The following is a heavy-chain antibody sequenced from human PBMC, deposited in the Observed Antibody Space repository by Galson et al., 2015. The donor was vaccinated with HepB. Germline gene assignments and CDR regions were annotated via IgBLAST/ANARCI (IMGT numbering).Heavy chain of an antibody. CDR2: IWYDGSNR. V-gene: IGHV3-33*01. J-gene: IGHJ4*02. CDR1: GFTFSRHG. Sequence: SLRLSCAASGFTFSRHGMHRVRQAPDKGLEWLAGIWYDGSNRYYADSVKGRFTISRDNTKNTLFLQLNGVRVEDTAIYYCAREDPHVAVAVLDQWGQGTLVAVSS. D-gene: IGHD3-10*02. CDR3: AREDPHVAVAVLDQ.